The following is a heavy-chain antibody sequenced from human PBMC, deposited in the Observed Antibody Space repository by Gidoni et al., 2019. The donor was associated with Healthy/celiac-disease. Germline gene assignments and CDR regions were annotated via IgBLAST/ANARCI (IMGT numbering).Heavy chain of an antibody. CDR2: IYHSGST. J-gene: IGHJ3*02. V-gene: IGHV4-4*02. Sequence: QVQLQESGPGLVKPSGTLSLTCAVSGGSISSSNWWSWVRQPPGKGLEWIGEIYHSGSTNYNPSLKSRVTISVDKSKNQFSLKLSSVTAADTAVYYCARDRRGAITIFGGHPGAFDIWGQGTMVTVSS. CDR1: GGSISSSNW. CDR3: ARDRRGAITIFGGHPGAFDI. D-gene: IGHD3-3*01.